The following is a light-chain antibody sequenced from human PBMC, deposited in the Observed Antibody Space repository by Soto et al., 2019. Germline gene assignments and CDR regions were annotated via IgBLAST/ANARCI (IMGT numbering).Light chain of an antibody. CDR3: QQRSNWPRSWT. Sequence: EIVWTQSPATLSLSPGERATLSCRASQSVSSYLAWYPQKPGQAPRLLIYDASNRATGIPARFSGSGSGTDFTLNISSLEPEDFAVYYCQQRSNWPRSWTVGQGTKVDNK. CDR2: DAS. CDR1: QSVSSY. J-gene: IGKJ1*01. V-gene: IGKV3-11*01.